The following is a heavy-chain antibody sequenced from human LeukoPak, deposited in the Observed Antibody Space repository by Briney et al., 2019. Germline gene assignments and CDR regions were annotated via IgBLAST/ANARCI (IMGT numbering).Heavy chain of an antibody. CDR2: INHSGST. J-gene: IGHJ5*02. CDR1: GGSFSGYY. V-gene: IGHV4-34*01. Sequence: PSETLSLTCAVYGGSFSGYYWSWIRQPPGKGLEWIGEINHSGSTNYNPSPKSRVTISVDTSTNQFSLKLSSVTAADTAVYYCARGRNWNDGWFDRWGQGTQVTVSS. D-gene: IGHD1-1*01. CDR3: ARGRNWNDGWFDR.